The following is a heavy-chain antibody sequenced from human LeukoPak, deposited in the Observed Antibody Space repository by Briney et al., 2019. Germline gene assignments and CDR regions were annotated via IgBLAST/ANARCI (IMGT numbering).Heavy chain of an antibody. D-gene: IGHD5-18*01. CDR2: IYPGDSDT. CDR1: GYSFTSYW. Sequence: GESLKISCKGSGYSFTSYWIGWVRQMPGKGLEWMGIIYPGDSDTKYSPSFQGQVTISADKSISTAYLQWSSLKASDTAMYYCARNVDTAMDWFDPWGQGTLVTVSS. J-gene: IGHJ5*02. V-gene: IGHV5-51*01. CDR3: ARNVDTAMDWFDP.